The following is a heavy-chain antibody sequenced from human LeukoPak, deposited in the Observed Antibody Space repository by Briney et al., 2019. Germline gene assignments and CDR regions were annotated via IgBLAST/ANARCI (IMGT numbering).Heavy chain of an antibody. CDR1: GFTFSNYV. Sequence: GGSLRLSCAASGFTFSNYVMSWVRQAPGKGLEWVSAISGSGGSTYYADSVKGRFTISRDNSKNTLYLQMNSLRAEDTAVYYCARRTLEQLGAFDIWGQGTMVTVSS. J-gene: IGHJ3*02. CDR2: ISGSGGST. V-gene: IGHV3-23*01. D-gene: IGHD1/OR15-1a*01. CDR3: ARRTLEQLGAFDI.